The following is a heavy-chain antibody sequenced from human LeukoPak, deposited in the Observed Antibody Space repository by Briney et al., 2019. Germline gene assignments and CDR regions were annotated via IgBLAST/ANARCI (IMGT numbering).Heavy chain of an antibody. Sequence: GGSLRLSCAASGFTFSSYAMHWVRQAPGKGLEWVAVISYDGSYKYYADSVKGRFTISRDNSKNTLYLQMNSLRAEDTAVYYCARGTLDYDILTGWAYYYYGMDVWGQGTTVTVSS. CDR1: GFTFSSYA. J-gene: IGHJ6*02. D-gene: IGHD3-9*01. V-gene: IGHV3-30*04. CDR3: ARGTLDYDILTGWAYYYYGMDV. CDR2: ISYDGSYK.